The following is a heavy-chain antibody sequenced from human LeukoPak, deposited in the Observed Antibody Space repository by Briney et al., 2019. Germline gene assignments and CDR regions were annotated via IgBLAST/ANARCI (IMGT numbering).Heavy chain of an antibody. Sequence: GSLRLSCAASGFTFSDYYMSWIRQAPGKGLEWVSYISSSGSTIYYADSVKGRFTISRDNSKYTLYLEVISLTAEDTAVYYCAKDDAWLRFGEWSQGTLVTVSS. J-gene: IGHJ4*02. V-gene: IGHV3-11*01. D-gene: IGHD3-10*01. CDR1: GFTFSDYY. CDR2: ISSSGSTI. CDR3: AKDDAWLRFGE.